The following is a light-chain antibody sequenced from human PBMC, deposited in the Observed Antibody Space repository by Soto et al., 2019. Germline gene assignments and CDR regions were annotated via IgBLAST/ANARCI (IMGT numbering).Light chain of an antibody. CDR3: QQYYSYPPVT. J-gene: IGKJ5*01. CDR2: AAS. V-gene: IGKV1-8*01. CDR1: QGISSY. Sequence: AIRMTQSPSSLSASTGDRVTITCRASQGISSYLAWYQQKPGKAPKLLIYAASTLQSGVPSRFSGSGSGTDFTLTISCLQSEDFATYSCQQYYSYPPVTFGQGTRLEIK.